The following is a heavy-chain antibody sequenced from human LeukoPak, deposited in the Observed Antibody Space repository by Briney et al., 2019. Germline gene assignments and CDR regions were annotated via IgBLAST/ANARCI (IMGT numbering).Heavy chain of an antibody. D-gene: IGHD3-10*01. CDR1: GFTFSNYN. CDR2: ISRSGTSV. V-gene: IGHV3-48*02. J-gene: IGHJ4*02. CDR3: AAAGD. Sequence: GGPLRLSCAASGFTFSNYNMNWVRQAPGKGLEWVSYISRSGTSVYYADSVKGRFTISRDNAKNSLYLHMNSLRDEDTAVYYCAAAGDWGQGTPVTVSS.